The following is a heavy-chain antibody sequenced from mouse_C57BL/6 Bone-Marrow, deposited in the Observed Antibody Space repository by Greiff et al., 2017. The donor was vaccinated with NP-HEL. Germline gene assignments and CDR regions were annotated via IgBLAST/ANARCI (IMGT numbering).Heavy chain of an antibody. CDR2: IDPSDSYT. J-gene: IGHJ1*03. CDR3: AREGWLLPYWDIEV. D-gene: IGHD2-3*01. CDR1: GYTFTSYW. Sequence: VQLQQPGAELVMPGASVKLSCKASGYTFTSYWMHWVKQRPGQGLEWIGEIDPSDSYTNYNQKFKGKSTLTVDKSSSTAYMQRSSLTAEDSAVYYCAREGWLLPYWDIEVWGTGTTVTVSS. V-gene: IGHV1-69*01.